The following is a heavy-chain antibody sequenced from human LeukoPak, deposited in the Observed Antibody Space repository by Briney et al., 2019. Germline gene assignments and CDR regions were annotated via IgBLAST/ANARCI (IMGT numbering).Heavy chain of an antibody. CDR1: VDSLCKYI. J-gene: IGHJ4*02. CDR2: IYGSGGIT. V-gene: IGHV3-23*01. D-gene: IGHD2-8*01. Sequence: GGALRLSSVPPVDSLCKYIICCVSQAPRKRRWWVSDIYGSGGITYYADSPKSGYTISRDNTKNTLYLRMYSLRDEDTRVYYCAKGPDKFCITAYADFWGEGTLVTVSP. CDR3: AKGPDKFCITAYADF.